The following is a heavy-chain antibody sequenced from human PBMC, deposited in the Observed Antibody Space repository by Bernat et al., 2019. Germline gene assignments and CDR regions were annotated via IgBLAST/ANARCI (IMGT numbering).Heavy chain of an antibody. J-gene: IGHJ4*02. V-gene: IGHV7-4-1*02. CDR1: GYTFTSYY. D-gene: IGHD3-10*01. CDR2: INTNTGNP. Sequence: QVQLVQSGAEVKKPGASVKVSCKASGYTFTSYYMHWVRQAPGQGLEWMGWINTNTGNPTYAQGFTGRFVFSLDTSVSAAYLQISSLKAEDTAVYYCARDGSPMVQGVSMLIDYWGQGTLVTVSS. CDR3: ARDGSPMVQGVSMLIDY.